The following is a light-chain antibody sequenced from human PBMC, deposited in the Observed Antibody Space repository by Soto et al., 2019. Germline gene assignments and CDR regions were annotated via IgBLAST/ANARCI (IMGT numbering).Light chain of an antibody. CDR2: GAS. J-gene: IGKJ3*01. CDR1: QSVSSSY. V-gene: IGKV3-20*01. Sequence: EIVLTQSPGTLYLSPGERATLSCRASQSVSSSYLAWYQQKPGQAPRLLIYGASSRATGIPGRFSGSGSGTDFPLTISRQEPEDFAVYYCQQYGSSPFTFGPGTKVDIK. CDR3: QQYGSSPFT.